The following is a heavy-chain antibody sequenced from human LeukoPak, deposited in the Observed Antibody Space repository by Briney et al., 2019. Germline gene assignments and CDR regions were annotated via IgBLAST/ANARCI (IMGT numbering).Heavy chain of an antibody. Sequence: SETLSLTCAVYGGSFSGYYWSWIRQPPGKGLEWIGYIYYSGSTNYNPSLKSRVTISVDTSKNQFSLKLSSVTAADTAVYYCARQMDRYNRFDYWGQGTLVTVSS. CDR1: GGSFSGYY. V-gene: IGHV4-59*08. J-gene: IGHJ4*02. CDR2: IYYSGST. D-gene: IGHD1-1*01. CDR3: ARQMDRYNRFDY.